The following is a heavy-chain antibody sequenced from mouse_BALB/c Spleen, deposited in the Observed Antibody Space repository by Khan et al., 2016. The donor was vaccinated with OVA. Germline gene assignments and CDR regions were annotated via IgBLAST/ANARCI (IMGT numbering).Heavy chain of an antibody. CDR2: INTYTGEP. V-gene: IGHV9-1*02. CDR1: GYTFTNYG. Sequence: QVQLKQSGPELKKPGETVKISCKASGYTFTNYGMNWVKQAPGKGLKWMGWINTYTGEPTYTDDFKGRFAFSLETSASTAYLQINNLKNEDMATYFCARGASYWYFDGWGAGTTVTVSS. J-gene: IGHJ1*01. CDR3: ARGASYWYFDG.